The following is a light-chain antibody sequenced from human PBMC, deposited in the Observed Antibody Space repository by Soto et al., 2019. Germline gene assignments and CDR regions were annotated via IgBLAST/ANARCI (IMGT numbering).Light chain of an antibody. Sequence: DIQMTQSPSSLSASVGDRVTITCQASQVISNYLNWYQQKPGKAPKLLIYDASNLETGVPSRFSGSGSGTDFTFTISSLQPEDIATYYCQQYDNLPITFGGGTKVDTK. CDR1: QVISNY. CDR2: DAS. CDR3: QQYDNLPIT. V-gene: IGKV1-33*01. J-gene: IGKJ4*01.